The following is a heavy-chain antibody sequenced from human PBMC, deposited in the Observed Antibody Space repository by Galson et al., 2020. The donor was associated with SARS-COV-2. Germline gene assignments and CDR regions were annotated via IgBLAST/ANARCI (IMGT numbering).Heavy chain of an antibody. J-gene: IGHJ4*02. CDR2: INEDGSVK. V-gene: IGHV3-7*01. Sequence: QLGESLKISCAASGFTFSNFWMSWVRQAPGKGLEWVANINEDGSVKYYVDSVRGRFTISRDNAKNSLDLQMNSLRAEDTAVYYCARDSIWGQGTLVTVSS. CDR3: ARDSI. CDR1: GFTFSNFW.